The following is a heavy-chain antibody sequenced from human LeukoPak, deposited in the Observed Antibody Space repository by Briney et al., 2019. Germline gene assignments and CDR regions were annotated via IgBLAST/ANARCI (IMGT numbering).Heavy chain of an antibody. Sequence: GASVKVSCKASGGTFSSYAISWVRQAPGQGLEWMGRIIPILGIANYAQKFQGRVTITADESTSTAYMELSSLRSEDTAVYYCARRDEIAVAGPFDYWGQGTLVTVSS. J-gene: IGHJ4*02. CDR1: GGTFSSYA. V-gene: IGHV1-69*04. CDR3: ARRDEIAVAGPFDY. D-gene: IGHD6-19*01. CDR2: IIPILGIA.